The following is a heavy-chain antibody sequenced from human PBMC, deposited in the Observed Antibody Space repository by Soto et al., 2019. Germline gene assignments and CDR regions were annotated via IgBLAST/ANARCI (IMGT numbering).Heavy chain of an antibody. V-gene: IGHV3-33*01. J-gene: IGHJ4*02. CDR1: GFTFSSYG. CDR3: ATDLSVWIIEY. Sequence: QVQLVESGGGVVQPGRSLRLSCAASGFTFSSYGMHWVRQAPGKGLEWVAVIWYDGSNKNYADSVKGRFTISRDNSKNTLYLQMNSLRVEDTAVYYCATDLSVWIIEYWGQGTLVSVSS. D-gene: IGHD2-2*03. CDR2: IWYDGSNK.